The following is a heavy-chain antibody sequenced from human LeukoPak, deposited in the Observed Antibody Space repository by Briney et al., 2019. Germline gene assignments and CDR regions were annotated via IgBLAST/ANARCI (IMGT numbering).Heavy chain of an antibody. V-gene: IGHV4-39*01. D-gene: IGHD4-17*01. J-gene: IGHJ5*02. Sequence: SETLSLTCTVSGDSISSTGYYWGWIRQPPGKGLEWIASMYHSGSTYHNPSLKSRVSISVDTSKNQLSLKLSSVTAADTAIYYCARHEHSASFYGLSWFDPWGQGTLVTVSS. CDR1: GDSISSTGYY. CDR3: ARHEHSASFYGLSWFDP. CDR2: MYHSGST.